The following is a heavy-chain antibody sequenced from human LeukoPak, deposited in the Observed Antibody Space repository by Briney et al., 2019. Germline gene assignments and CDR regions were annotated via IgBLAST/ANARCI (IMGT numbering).Heavy chain of an antibody. CDR2: ISYDGSNK. CDR3: AKEEYYDSSGPPDY. V-gene: IGHV3-30*18. CDR1: GFTFSSYG. J-gene: IGHJ4*02. Sequence: GRSLRLSCAASGFTFSSYGMHWVRQAPGKGLEWVAVISYDGSNKYYADSVKGRFTVSRDNSKNTLYLQMNSLRAEDTAVYYCAKEEYYDSSGPPDYWGQGTLVTVSS. D-gene: IGHD3-22*01.